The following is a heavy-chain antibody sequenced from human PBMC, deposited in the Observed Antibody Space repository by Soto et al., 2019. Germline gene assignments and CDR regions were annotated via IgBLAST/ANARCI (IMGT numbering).Heavy chain of an antibody. Sequence: QVQLVQSGAEVKKPGASVKVSCKASGYTFTGYYIHWVRQAPGQGLERMGWINPNNGDTIYARKLQGRVTMTRDTSTSTAYMEMSSLTFDDTAVYYCARHSGYDYVFDYWGQGTLVTVSS. CDR2: INPNNGDT. CDR3: ARHSGYDYVFDY. V-gene: IGHV1-2*02. J-gene: IGHJ4*02. D-gene: IGHD5-12*01. CDR1: GYTFTGYY.